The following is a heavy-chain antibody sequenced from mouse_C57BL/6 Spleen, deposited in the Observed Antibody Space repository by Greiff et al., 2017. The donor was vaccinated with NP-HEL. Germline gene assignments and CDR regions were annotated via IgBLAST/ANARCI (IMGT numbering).Heavy chain of an antibody. D-gene: IGHD1-1*01. V-gene: IGHV1-26*01. CDR2: INPNNGGT. Sequence: VQLQQSGPELVKPGASVKISCKASGYTFTDYYMNWVKQSHGKSLEWIGDINPNNGGTSYNQKFKGKATLTVDKSSSTAYMELRSLTSEDSAVYYCARSVITPNWYFDVWGTGTTVTVSS. CDR1: GYTFTDYY. J-gene: IGHJ1*03. CDR3: ARSVITPNWYFDV.